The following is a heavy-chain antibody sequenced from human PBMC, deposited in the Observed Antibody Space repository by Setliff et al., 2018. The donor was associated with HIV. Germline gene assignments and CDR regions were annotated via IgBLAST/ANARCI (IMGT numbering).Heavy chain of an antibody. CDR1: GFTFSSYA. CDR3: ARGDFDL. V-gene: IGHV3-64*04. CDR2: INNKGDST. J-gene: IGHJ2*01. Sequence: PGGSLRLSCAASGFTFSSYAMHWVRQAPGKGLEYVSVINNKGDSTYYVDSVKGRFTISRDNSKNTLYLQMNSLRPEDTAVYYCARGDFDLWGRGTLVTVSS.